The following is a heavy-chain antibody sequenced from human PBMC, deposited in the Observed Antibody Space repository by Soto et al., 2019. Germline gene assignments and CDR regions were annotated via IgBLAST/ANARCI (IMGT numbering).Heavy chain of an antibody. V-gene: IGHV3-30-3*01. CDR2: ISYDGSNK. CDR3: ARERQYYFDY. CDR1: GFTFSGYA. J-gene: IGHJ4*02. Sequence: QVQLVESGGGVVQPGRSLRLSCAASGFTFSGYAMHWVRQAPGKGLEWVAVISYDGSNKYYADSVKGRFTISRDNSKNTLYLQMNSLRAEDTAVYYCARERQYYFDYWGQGTLVTVSS.